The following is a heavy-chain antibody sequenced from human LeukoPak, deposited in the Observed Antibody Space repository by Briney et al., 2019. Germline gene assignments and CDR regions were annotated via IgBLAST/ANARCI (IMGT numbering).Heavy chain of an antibody. V-gene: IGHV4-31*03. D-gene: IGHD4-17*01. CDR2: IYYSGST. Sequence: PSETLSLTCTVSGGSISSGGYYWSWIRQHPGKGLEWIGYIYYSGSTYYNPSLKSRVTISVDTSKNQFSLKLSSVTAADTAVYYCARDRGGDYANHRLGAYFDLWGRGTLVTVSS. CDR3: ARDRGGDYANHRLGAYFDL. J-gene: IGHJ2*01. CDR1: GGSISSGGYY.